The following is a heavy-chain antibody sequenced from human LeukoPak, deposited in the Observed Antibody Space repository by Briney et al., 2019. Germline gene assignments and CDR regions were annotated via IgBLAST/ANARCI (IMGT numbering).Heavy chain of an antibody. CDR1: GGSFSGYY. V-gene: IGHV4-34*01. J-gene: IGHJ4*02. CDR3: ARTLPRGYALGY. Sequence: SETLSLTCAVYGGSFSGYYWSWIRQPPGKGLEWIGEINHSGSTNYNPSLKSRVTISVDTSKNQFSLKLSSVTAADTAVYYCARTLPRGYALGYWGQGTLVTVSS. D-gene: IGHD5-12*01. CDR2: INHSGST.